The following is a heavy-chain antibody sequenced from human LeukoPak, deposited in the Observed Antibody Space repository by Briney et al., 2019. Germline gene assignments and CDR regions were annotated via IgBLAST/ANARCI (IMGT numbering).Heavy chain of an antibody. CDR1: GFTFSSYA. D-gene: IGHD2-15*01. CDR3: AKDLGSGTADFDY. CDR2: ISGSGGST. V-gene: IGHV3-23*01. J-gene: IGHJ4*02. Sequence: GGSLRLSCAASGFTFSSYAMSWVRQAPGKGLEWVSAISGSGGSTYYADSVKGRFTISRDDSKNTLYLQMSSLRAEDTAVYYCAKDLGSGTADFDYWGQGTLVTVSS.